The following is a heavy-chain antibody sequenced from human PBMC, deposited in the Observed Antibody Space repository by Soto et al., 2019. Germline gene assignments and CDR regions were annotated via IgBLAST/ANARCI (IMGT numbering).Heavy chain of an antibody. CDR3: AKKFVSGNYPWGMDV. CDR1: EFTFSTYA. Sequence: EVQLLESGGGLIQPGGSLRLSCAASEFTFSTYAMTWVRQAPGKGLEWVSAISGGGGSTYYADSVKGRLTISRDNSKNTLYLQMNRLRAEDTGVYYCAKKFVSGNYPWGMDVWGQGTTVTVSS. V-gene: IGHV3-23*01. J-gene: IGHJ6*02. CDR2: ISGGGGST. D-gene: IGHD1-26*01.